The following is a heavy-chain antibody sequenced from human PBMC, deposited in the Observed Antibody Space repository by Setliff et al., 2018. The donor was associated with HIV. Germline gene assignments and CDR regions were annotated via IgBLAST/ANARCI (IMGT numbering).Heavy chain of an antibody. CDR1: GGSIGSYYYY. Sequence: SETLSLTCTVSGGSIGSYYYYWGWIRQPPGKELEWIATIYYTGSTYYNPSLKSRVTISVDTSKNQFSLKLTSVTAADTAVYYCASYRRAERWLQLGGNFDYWGQGTLVTVSS. J-gene: IGHJ4*02. CDR3: ASYRRAERWLQLGGNFDY. V-gene: IGHV4-39*01. D-gene: IGHD5-12*01. CDR2: IYYTGST.